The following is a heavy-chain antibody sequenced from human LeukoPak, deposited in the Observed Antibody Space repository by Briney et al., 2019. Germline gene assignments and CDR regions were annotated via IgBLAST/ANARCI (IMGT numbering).Heavy chain of an antibody. D-gene: IGHD2-2*01. CDR1: GFTFDDYA. CDR2: ISWNSGSI. V-gene: IGHV3-9*01. Sequence: TGGSLRLSCAASGFTFDDYAMHWVRQAPGKGLEWVSGISWNSGSIGYADSVKGRFTISRDNAKNSLYLQMNSLRAEDTALYYCAKGRDKYQLLSKNWFDPWGQGTLSPSPQ. CDR3: AKGRDKYQLLSKNWFDP. J-gene: IGHJ5*02.